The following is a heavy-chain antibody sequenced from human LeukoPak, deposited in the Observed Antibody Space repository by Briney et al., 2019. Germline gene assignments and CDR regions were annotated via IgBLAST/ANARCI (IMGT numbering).Heavy chain of an antibody. D-gene: IGHD6-25*01. V-gene: IGHV4-34*01. CDR2: VNRVGYT. CDR3: ARERVVSDYNWFDP. Sequence: PSETLSLTCAVHGASFSGHSWSWVRQSPGKGLEWIGEVNRVGYTIYNPSLKSRVTISIDTSTTQFSLRLTSVTVADTAVYFCARERVVSDYNWFDPWGQGTPVTVSS. CDR1: GASFSGHS. J-gene: IGHJ5*02.